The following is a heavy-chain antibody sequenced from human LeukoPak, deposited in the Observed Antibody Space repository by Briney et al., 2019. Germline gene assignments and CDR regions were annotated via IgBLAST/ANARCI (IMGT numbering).Heavy chain of an antibody. J-gene: IGHJ6*02. CDR1: GYILPYYW. Sequence: NRWGALNISCNGSGYILPYYWLGLERPMPRKGPEWMGINHPRYSDNRHSLSHQGQLHIPAHNSNTIAYLPCSSLNASDSAMYYCARRVLRRQLVLYDYYGMDVWGQGTTVTVSS. CDR3: ARRVLRRQLVLYDYYGMDV. CDR2: NHPRYSDN. V-gene: IGHV5-51*01. D-gene: IGHD6-13*01.